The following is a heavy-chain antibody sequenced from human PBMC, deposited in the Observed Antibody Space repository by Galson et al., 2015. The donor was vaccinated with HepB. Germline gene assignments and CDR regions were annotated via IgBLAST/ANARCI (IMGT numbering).Heavy chain of an antibody. V-gene: IGHV1-18*04. Sequence: SGYTFTTYGISWVRQAPGQGLEWIAWISPYNGNTNTVHRFQGRVSMTTDTSTSTAYMELRSLRSDDTAVYYCARDPSFDYWGRGTLVTVSS. CDR2: ISPYNGNT. J-gene: IGHJ4*02. CDR1: GYTFTTYG. CDR3: ARDPSFDY.